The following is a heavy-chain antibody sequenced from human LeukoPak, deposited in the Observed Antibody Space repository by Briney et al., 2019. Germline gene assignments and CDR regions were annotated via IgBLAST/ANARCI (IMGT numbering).Heavy chain of an antibody. CDR3: ARGDTLLLDY. CDR2: ISSSSNYI. CDR1: GFSFSSYT. V-gene: IGHV3-21*01. D-gene: IGHD2-15*01. J-gene: IGHJ4*02. Sequence: GGSLRFSCAASGFSFSSYTMNWVRQAPGKGLEWLSSISSSSNYIYYADSLKGRFTISRDNAKSSLYLQMNSLRAEDTALYYCARGDTLLLDYWGQGTLVTVSS.